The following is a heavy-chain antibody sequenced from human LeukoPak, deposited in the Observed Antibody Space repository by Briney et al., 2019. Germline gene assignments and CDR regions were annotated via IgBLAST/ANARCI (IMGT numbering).Heavy chain of an antibody. CDR3: AARGRGVTTARVY. CDR1: GGTFSSYA. J-gene: IGHJ4*02. D-gene: IGHD3-10*01. CDR2: IIPIFGTA. Sequence: AASVKVSCKASGGTFSSYAISWVRQAPGQGLEWMGGIIPIFGTANYAQKFQGRVTMTEDTSTDTAYMELSSLRSEDTAVYYCAARGRGVTTARVYWGQGTLVTVSS. V-gene: IGHV1-69*06.